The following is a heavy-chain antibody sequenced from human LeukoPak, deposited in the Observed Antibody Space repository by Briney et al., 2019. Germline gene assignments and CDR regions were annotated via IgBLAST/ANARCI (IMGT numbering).Heavy chain of an antibody. Sequence: SETLSLTCTVSGGSISSYYWSWIRQPPGKGLEWIGCIYYSGSTNYNPSLKSRVTISVDTSKNQFSLKLSSVTAADTAVYYCARDQRVGDSSGWYYYYGMDVWGKGTTVTVSS. CDR1: GGSISSYY. J-gene: IGHJ6*04. D-gene: IGHD6-19*01. V-gene: IGHV4-59*01. CDR3: ARDQRVGDSSGWYYYYGMDV. CDR2: IYYSGST.